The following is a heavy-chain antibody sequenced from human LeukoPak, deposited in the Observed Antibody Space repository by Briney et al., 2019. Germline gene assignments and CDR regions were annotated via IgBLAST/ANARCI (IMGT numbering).Heavy chain of an antibody. CDR2: MNPNSGNT. J-gene: IGHJ4*02. Sequence: ASVKVSCKASGYPFTSFYIHWVRQAPGQGLEWMGWMNPNSGNTGYAQKFQGRVTMTRNTSISTAYMELSSLRSEDTAVYYCARGKRYSYGYYYWGQGTLVTVSS. D-gene: IGHD5-18*01. V-gene: IGHV1-8*01. CDR3: ARGKRYSYGYYY. CDR1: GYPFTSFY.